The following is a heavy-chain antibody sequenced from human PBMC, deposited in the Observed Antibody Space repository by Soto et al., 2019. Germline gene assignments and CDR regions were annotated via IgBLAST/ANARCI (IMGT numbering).Heavy chain of an antibody. CDR3: AKFTAPVVCLVDSFDI. CDR2: TSDDGRNK. CDR1: GFTFSSYG. J-gene: IGHJ3*02. D-gene: IGHD2-2*01. Sequence: QVQLVESGGGVAQPGRSLRLSCAASGFTFSSYGIHWVRQSPGKGREWGAGTSDDGRNKYYADSVKGRFTISRDISQNTVYLQMNRLASADAAVYYCAKFTAPVVCLVDSFDIWAHGTLVTVSS. V-gene: IGHV3-30*18.